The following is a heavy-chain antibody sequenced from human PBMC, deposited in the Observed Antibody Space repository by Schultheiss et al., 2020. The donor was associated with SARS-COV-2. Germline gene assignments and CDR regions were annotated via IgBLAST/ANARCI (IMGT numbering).Heavy chain of an antibody. D-gene: IGHD3-10*01. J-gene: IGHJ6*03. CDR1: GDSVSSNSAA. V-gene: IGHV6-1*01. CDR2: TYYRSKWYY. Sequence: SETLSLTCAIAGDSVSSNSAAWTWIRQSPSRGLEWLGRTYYRSKWYYDYAESVKSRITINPDTSKNQFSLQLSSVTPEDTAVYYCARVPLVRGVVKYYYYYYMDVWGQGTTVTVSS. CDR3: ARVPLVRGVVKYYYYYYMDV.